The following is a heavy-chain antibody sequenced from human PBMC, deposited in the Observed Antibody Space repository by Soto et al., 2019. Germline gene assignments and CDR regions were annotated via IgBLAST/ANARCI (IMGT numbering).Heavy chain of an antibody. Sequence: GGSLRLSCAASGFTFSSYGMHWVRQAPGKGLEWVAVISYDGSNKFYADSVKGRFTISRDNSKNTLYLQMNSLRAEDTAVYYCAKDGTNYDFWSGPDYWGQGTLVTVSS. J-gene: IGHJ4*02. CDR1: GFTFSSYG. CDR3: AKDGTNYDFWSGPDY. V-gene: IGHV3-30*18. D-gene: IGHD3-3*01. CDR2: ISYDGSNK.